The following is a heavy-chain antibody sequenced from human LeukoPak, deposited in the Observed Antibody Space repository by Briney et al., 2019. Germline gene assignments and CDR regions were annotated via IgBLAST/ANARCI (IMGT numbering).Heavy chain of an antibody. V-gene: IGHV3-23*01. Sequence: GGSLRLSCAASGFTFSSYGMSWVRQAPGKGLEWVSAISGSGGSTYYADSVKGRFTVSRDNSKNTLSLQMNSLRAEDTAVYYCATSGGSYWSWGQGTLVTVSS. CDR1: GFTFSSYG. J-gene: IGHJ5*02. CDR2: ISGSGGST. CDR3: ATSGGSYWS. D-gene: IGHD1-26*01.